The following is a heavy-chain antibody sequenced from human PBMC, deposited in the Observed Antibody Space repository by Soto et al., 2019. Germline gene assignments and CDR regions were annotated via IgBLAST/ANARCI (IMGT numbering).Heavy chain of an antibody. Sequence: QVQLVESGGGVVQPGRSLRLSCAASGFTFSSYGMHWVRQAPGKGLEWVAVIWYDGSNKYYADSVKGRFTISRDNSKNTLYLQMNSLRAEDTAVYYCARDWEMATINCLDYWGQGTLVTVSS. J-gene: IGHJ4*02. CDR1: GFTFSSYG. V-gene: IGHV3-33*01. CDR3: ARDWEMATINCLDY. D-gene: IGHD5-12*01. CDR2: IWYDGSNK.